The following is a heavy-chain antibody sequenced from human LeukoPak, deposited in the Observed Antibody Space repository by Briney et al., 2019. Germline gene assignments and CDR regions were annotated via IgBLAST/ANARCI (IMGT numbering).Heavy chain of an antibody. CDR3: ARGSGWYLY. CDR2: MYISGRT. D-gene: IGHD6-19*01. J-gene: IGHJ4*02. V-gene: IGHV4-4*07. CDR1: GGSISSDY. Sequence: PSETLSLTCTVSGGSISSDYWTWVRQPAGKGLEWIGRMYISGRTDYNPSLKSRVTMSLDTSKNQFSLKLTSVTAADTAVYYCARGSGWYLYWGQGTLVTVSS.